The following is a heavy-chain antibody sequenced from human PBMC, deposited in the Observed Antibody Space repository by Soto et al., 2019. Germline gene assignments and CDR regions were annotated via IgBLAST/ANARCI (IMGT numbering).Heavy chain of an antibody. CDR3: ARDPYDILTGYSFYYYYGMDV. J-gene: IGHJ6*02. D-gene: IGHD3-9*01. V-gene: IGHV1-18*01. CDR2: ISAYNGNT. CDR1: GYTFTSYG. Sequence: APVKVSCKASGYTFTSYGISWVRQAPGQGLEWMGWISAYNGNTNYAQKLQGRVTMTTDTSTSTAYMELRSLRSDDTAVYYCARDPYDILTGYSFYYYYGMDVWGQGTTVTVSS.